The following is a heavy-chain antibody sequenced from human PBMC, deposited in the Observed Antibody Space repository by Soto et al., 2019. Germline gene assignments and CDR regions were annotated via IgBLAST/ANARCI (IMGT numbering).Heavy chain of an antibody. V-gene: IGHV3-7*01. J-gene: IGHJ4*02. D-gene: IGHD6-6*01. Sequence: EVQLVESGGGLVQPGGSLRLSCAASGFTFSNYWMTWVRQAPGKGLEWVANINQDGSVKYYVDSVKGRFTTSRDNANNSLFLQVNSLRAEDTAVYYCARIGYSSSSLDYWGQGTLVTVSS. CDR1: GFTFSNYW. CDR2: INQDGSVK. CDR3: ARIGYSSSSLDY.